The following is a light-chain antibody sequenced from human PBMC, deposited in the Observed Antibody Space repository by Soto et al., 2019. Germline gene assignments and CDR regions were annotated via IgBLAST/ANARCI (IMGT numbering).Light chain of an antibody. Sequence: EIVLTQSPATLSLSPGERATLSCRASQSVRTYLAWYQQKPGQAPRLLIYDASNRATGIPARFSGSGSGTDFTLTISSLEPEDFAVYYCQQRSNWPPYTFAQGTKLEIK. V-gene: IGKV3-11*01. J-gene: IGKJ2*01. CDR3: QQRSNWPPYT. CDR1: QSVRTY. CDR2: DAS.